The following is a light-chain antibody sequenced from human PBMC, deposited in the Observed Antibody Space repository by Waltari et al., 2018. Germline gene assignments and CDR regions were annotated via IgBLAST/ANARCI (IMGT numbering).Light chain of an antibody. CDR3: QERSNWPALT. CDR1: QSVGRY. V-gene: IGKV3-11*01. CDR2: DAS. Sequence: DIVLTQSPPTLSLSPGDTATLSCRASQSVGRYVAWYQQRPGQAPRLLIYDASNRVTGIPDRFRGSGSGTDFTLTIASLETEDSAVYYCQERSNWPALTFGAGSEVEIK. J-gene: IGKJ4*01.